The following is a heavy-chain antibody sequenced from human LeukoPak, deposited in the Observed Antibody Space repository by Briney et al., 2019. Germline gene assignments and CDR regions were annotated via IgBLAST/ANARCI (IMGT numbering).Heavy chain of an antibody. CDR3: AKDRVQARSYDAFDI. CDR1: GFTFSSYA. Sequence: GGSLRLSCAASGFTFSSYAMHWVRQAPGKGLEWVAVISYDGSNKYYADSVKGRFTISRDNSKNTLYLQMNSLRAEDTAVYYCAKDRVQARSYDAFDIWGQGTMVTVSS. V-gene: IGHV3-30-3*01. CDR2: ISYDGSNK. D-gene: IGHD1-1*01. J-gene: IGHJ3*02.